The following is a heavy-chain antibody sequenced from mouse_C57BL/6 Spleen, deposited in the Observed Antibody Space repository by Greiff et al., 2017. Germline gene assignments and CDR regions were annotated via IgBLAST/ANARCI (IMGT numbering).Heavy chain of an antibody. J-gene: IGHJ2*01. CDR1: GYTFTDYY. CDR3: ARLGGYYFDY. CDR2: INPNNGGT. V-gene: IGHV1-26*01. Sequence: EVQLQQSGPELVKPGASVKISCKASGYTFTDYYMNWVKQSHGKSLEWIGDINPNNGGTSYNQKFKGKATLTVDKSSSTAYMELRSLTSADSAVYYCARLGGYYFDYWGQGTTLTVSS.